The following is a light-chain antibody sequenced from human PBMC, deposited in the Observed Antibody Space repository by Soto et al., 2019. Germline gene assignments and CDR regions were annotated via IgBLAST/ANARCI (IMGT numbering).Light chain of an antibody. CDR1: ESVSTN. V-gene: IGKV3-15*01. Sequence: EIEMTRSPASRSLAPWERVTGSVRASESVSTNLAWYQQKAGQAPRLLIYGASTRATGIPARFSGSGPGTGFTLTISGLQSEDFAVYYCQQYSIWRTFGQGTKVDIK. J-gene: IGKJ1*01. CDR3: QQYSIWRT. CDR2: GAS.